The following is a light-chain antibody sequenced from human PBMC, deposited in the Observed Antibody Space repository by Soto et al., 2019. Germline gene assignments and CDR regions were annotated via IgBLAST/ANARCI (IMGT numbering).Light chain of an antibody. CDR1: SSNIGPEYD. J-gene: IGLJ1*01. Sequence: QSVLTQPPSVYGAPGQRVAISCTGSSSNIGPEYDVHWYQQLPGTAPKRLIYGDNNRPSGVPDRFSGSKSGTSASLAITGLQPEDEADYYCQSYDSSLATFVFGAGTKVTVL. V-gene: IGLV1-40*01. CDR3: QSYDSSLATFV. CDR2: GDN.